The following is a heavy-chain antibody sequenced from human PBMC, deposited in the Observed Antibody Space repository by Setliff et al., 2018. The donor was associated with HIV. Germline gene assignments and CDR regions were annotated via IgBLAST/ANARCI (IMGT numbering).Heavy chain of an antibody. D-gene: IGHD3-10*02. Sequence: PSETLSLTCTVSGASISSSSHHWAWIRQPPGKGLEYIGNIYYTGSTHHNPSLESQVATSVDTSKNQLSLKLSSLTAADTAMYYCASVTLFVRFDFWGLGTLVTVSS. CDR2: IYYTGST. V-gene: IGHV4-39*01. CDR1: GASISSSSHH. CDR3: ASVTLFVRFDF. J-gene: IGHJ4*02.